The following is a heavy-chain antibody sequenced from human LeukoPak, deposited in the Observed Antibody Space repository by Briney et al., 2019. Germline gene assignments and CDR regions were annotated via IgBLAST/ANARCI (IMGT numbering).Heavy chain of an antibody. J-gene: IGHJ6*03. V-gene: IGHV3-48*04. CDR2: ISRSSSRSSTI. Sequence: GGSLRLSCAASGLPFSRYRIIWAPHAPGRALEWVSYISRSSSRSSTIYYADSVKGRFTISRYNDKNSLYLQMNSLRAEDTAVYYCSRDSPGDYYYYMGVWGKGTMITVSS. CDR3: SRDSPGDYYYYMGV. CDR1: GLPFSRYR.